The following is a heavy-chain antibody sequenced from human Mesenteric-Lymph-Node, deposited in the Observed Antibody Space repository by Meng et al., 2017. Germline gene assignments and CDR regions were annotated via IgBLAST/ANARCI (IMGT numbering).Heavy chain of an antibody. V-gene: IGHV4-39*07. D-gene: IGHD6-13*01. Sequence: QLQLQGSGPDVGKPSETLSLTFIVSGGSFDNSDYVWDWIRQPPGKGLEWIGSVRYSGTAYYNPSLTSRVTISVDTSKNQFSLKLSSVTAADTAVYYCARVAAAGNEWFDPWGQGTLVTVSS. CDR1: GGSFDNSDYV. CDR2: VRYSGTA. CDR3: ARVAAAGNEWFDP. J-gene: IGHJ5*02.